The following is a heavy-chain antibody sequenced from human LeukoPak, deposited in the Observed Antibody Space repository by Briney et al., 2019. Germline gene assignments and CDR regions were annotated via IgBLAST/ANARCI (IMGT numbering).Heavy chain of an antibody. CDR1: GFTFSSYG. V-gene: IGHV3-30*03. CDR3: ARDTPPMVDY. J-gene: IGHJ4*02. D-gene: IGHD3-10*01. Sequence: GGSLRLSCAASGFTFSSYGMSWVRQAPGKGLEWVAVISYDGSNKYYADSVKGRFTISRDNSKNTLYLQMNSLRAEDTAVYYCARDTPPMVDYWGQGTLVTVSS. CDR2: ISYDGSNK.